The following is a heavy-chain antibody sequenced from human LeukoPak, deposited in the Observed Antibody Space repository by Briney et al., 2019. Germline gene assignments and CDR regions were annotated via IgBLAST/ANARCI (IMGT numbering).Heavy chain of an antibody. Sequence: SETLSLTCAVFGYSMSSGFYWGWLRQPPGKGLEWIGSIYHSGNTYYNPSLTSRVTISLDTSKNQFSLKLTSVTAADTAMYYCTCDPNWVFDNWGQVTLVTVTS. CDR3: TCDPNWVFDN. D-gene: IGHD7-27*01. CDR1: GYSMSSGFY. V-gene: IGHV4-38-2*01. J-gene: IGHJ4*02. CDR2: IYHSGNT.